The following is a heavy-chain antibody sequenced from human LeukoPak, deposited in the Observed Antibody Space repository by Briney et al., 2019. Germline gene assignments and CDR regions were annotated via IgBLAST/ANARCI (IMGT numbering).Heavy chain of an antibody. CDR3: ARGGYYFDY. J-gene: IGHJ4*02. CDR1: GYTFTGYY. CDR2: INPNSGGT. Sequence: ASVKVSCKASGYTFTGYYMHWVRQAPGQGLEWMGWINPNSGGTNYAQKFQGRVTITADESTSTAYMELSSLRSEDTAVYYCARGGYYFDYWGQGTLVTVSS. D-gene: IGHD3-16*01. V-gene: IGHV1-2*02.